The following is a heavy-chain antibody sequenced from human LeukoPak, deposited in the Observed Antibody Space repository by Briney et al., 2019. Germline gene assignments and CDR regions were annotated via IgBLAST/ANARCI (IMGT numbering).Heavy chain of an antibody. CDR3: ARDLSDYYGSGSYRPIDAFDI. CDR2: INHSGSP. Sequence: SETLSLTCAVYGGSFSGYYWSWIRQPPGKGLEWIGGINHSGSPNYNPSLKSRVTISIDTSKNQFSLKLSPVTAADTAVYYCARDLSDYYGSGSYRPIDAFDIWGQGTMVTVSS. V-gene: IGHV4-34*01. CDR1: GGSFSGYY. D-gene: IGHD3-10*01. J-gene: IGHJ3*02.